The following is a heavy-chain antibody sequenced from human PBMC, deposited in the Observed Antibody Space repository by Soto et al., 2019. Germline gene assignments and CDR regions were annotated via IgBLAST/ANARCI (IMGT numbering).Heavy chain of an antibody. CDR1: GGSISSYY. J-gene: IGHJ4*02. D-gene: IGHD3-22*01. CDR3: ARHFDDSSPAFDY. CDR2: IYYSGST. Sequence: QVQLQESGPGLVKPSETLSLTCTVSGGSISSYYWSWIRQPPGKGLEWIGYIYYSGSTNYNPSLKSRVPISVDTSKNQFSLKLSSVTAADTAVYYCARHFDDSSPAFDYWGQGTLVTVSS. V-gene: IGHV4-59*01.